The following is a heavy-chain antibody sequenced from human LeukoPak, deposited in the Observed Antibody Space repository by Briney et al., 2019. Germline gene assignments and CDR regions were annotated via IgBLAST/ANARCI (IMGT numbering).Heavy chain of an antibody. J-gene: IGHJ4*02. CDR3: AGHHPRNTVDF. CDR1: GGSFSGYY. CDR2: INHSGST. D-gene: IGHD2/OR15-2a*01. Sequence: PSETLSLTCAVYGGSFSGYYWSWICQPPGKGLEWIGEINHSGSTNYNPSLKSRVTISLDTSKNQFSLKLSSVTAADTAVYYCAGHHPRNTVDFWGQGTLVTVSS. V-gene: IGHV4-34*01.